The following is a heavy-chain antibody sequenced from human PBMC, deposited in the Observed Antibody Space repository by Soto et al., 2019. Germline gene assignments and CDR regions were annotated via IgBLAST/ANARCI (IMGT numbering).Heavy chain of an antibody. D-gene: IGHD2-2*01. CDR3: ATGPGY. CDR1: GGSISSGGYS. J-gene: IGHJ4*02. Sequence: QLQLQESGSGLVKPSQTLSLTCAVSGGSISSGGYSWSWIRQPPGKGPQWIGYMYHSGSTCYNPSVKSRVTISIDTSKNHCSLKLSSVTAAGATVYYCATGPGYWSQGILFAFSS. V-gene: IGHV4-30-2*01. CDR2: MYHSGST.